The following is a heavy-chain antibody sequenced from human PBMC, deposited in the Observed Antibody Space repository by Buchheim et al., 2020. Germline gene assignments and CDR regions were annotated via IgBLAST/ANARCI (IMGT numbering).Heavy chain of an antibody. CDR1: GGSFSGYY. CDR2: INHSGST. J-gene: IGHJ4*02. V-gene: IGHV4-34*01. Sequence: QVQLRQWGAGLLKPSETLSLTCAVYGGSFSGYYWSWIRQPPGKGLEWIGEINHSGSTNYNPSLKSRVTISVDTSKNQFSLKLSSVTAADTAVYYCARDSSIAAGNFDYWGQGTL. D-gene: IGHD6-25*01. CDR3: ARDSSIAAGNFDY.